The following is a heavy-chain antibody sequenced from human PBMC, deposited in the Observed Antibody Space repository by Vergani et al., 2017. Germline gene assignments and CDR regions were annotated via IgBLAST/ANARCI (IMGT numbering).Heavy chain of an antibody. CDR3: ARDNFLLVVAATYGMDV. J-gene: IGHJ6*02. D-gene: IGHD2-15*01. CDR2: IIPIFGTA. CDR1: GGTFSSYA. Sequence: QVQLVQSGAEVKKPGSSVKVSCKASGGTFSSYAISWVRQAPGQGLEWMGRIIPIFGTANYAQKFQGRVTITADESTSTAYMELSSLRAEDTAVYYCARDNFLLVVAATYGMDVWGQGTTVTVSS. V-gene: IGHV1-69*18.